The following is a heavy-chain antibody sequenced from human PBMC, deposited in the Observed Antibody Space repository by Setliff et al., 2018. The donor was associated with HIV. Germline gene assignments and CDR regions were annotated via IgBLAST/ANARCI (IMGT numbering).Heavy chain of an antibody. D-gene: IGHD7-27*01. CDR3: ARRRRAPGTGDLEAY. CDR2: IFPGDSDT. CDR1: GYSFSNYW. Sequence: GESLKISCKASGYSFSNYWIGWVRQMPGKGLEWMGVIFPGDSDTRYSPSFQGQVTISADRSITTAYLHWSSLQASDTAMYYCARRRRAPGTGDLEAYWGQGTLVTVSS. J-gene: IGHJ4*02. V-gene: IGHV5-51*01.